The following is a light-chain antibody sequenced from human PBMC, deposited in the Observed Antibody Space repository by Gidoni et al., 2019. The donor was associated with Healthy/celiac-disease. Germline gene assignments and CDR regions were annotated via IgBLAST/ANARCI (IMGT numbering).Light chain of an antibody. CDR3: QQYDNLPMYT. CDR1: QDISNY. V-gene: IGKV1-33*01. J-gene: IGKJ2*01. CDR2: DAS. Sequence: DIQMTQSPSSLSVSVGDRVTITCQASQDISNYLNWYQQKPGKAPKLLIYDASNLETGVPSRFSGSGSGTDFTFTISSLQPEDIATYYCQQYDNLPMYTFXQXTKLEIK.